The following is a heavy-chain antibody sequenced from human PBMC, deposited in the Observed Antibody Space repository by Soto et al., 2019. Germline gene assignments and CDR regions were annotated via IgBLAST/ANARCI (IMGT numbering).Heavy chain of an antibody. CDR1: GYTFTSYG. CDR2: NSAYNGNT. J-gene: IGHJ4*02. Sequence: QVQLVQSGAEVKKPGASVKVSCKASGYTFTSYGISWVRQAPGHRLEWMGWNSAYNGNTNYAQKLQGRVTMTTDTSTSKASMELRNLRSGDTAVYDCAGYPGQRLYDYVWGSGNWGQGTLVTVSS. V-gene: IGHV1-18*01. D-gene: IGHD3-16*01. CDR3: AGYPGQRLYDYVWGSGN.